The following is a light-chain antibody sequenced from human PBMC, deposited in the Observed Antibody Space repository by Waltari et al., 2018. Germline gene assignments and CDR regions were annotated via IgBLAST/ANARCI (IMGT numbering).Light chain of an antibody. J-gene: IGKJ1*01. CDR2: AAS. CDR1: QSISTW. CDR3: QHYNAYRT. Sequence: DIQMTQSPSTLSASVGDRVIITCRASQSISTWLAWYQQKPGKAPKLLIFAASCLQTGVPSRFSGSGSGTEFTLTINSLQPDDFATYYCQHYNAYRTFGQGTKVEIK. V-gene: IGKV1-5*01.